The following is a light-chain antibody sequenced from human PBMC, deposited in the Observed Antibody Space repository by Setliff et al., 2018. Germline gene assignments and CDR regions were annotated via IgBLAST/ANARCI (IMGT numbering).Light chain of an antibody. V-gene: IGLV2-8*01. J-gene: IGLJ1*01. CDR3: SSYAGGDIYG. CDR1: SSDVGTYKL. Sequence: QSALAQPPSASGSPGQSVTISCTGTSSDVGTYKLVSWFQQHPGKGPKLVIYEVNRRPSGVPDRFSGSKSGNTASLTVSGLQAEDEADYYCSSYAGGDIYGFGTGTKVT. CDR2: EVN.